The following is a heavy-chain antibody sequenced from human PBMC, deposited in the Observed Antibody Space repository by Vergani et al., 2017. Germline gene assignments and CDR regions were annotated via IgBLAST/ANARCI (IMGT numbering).Heavy chain of an antibody. J-gene: IGHJ4*02. CDR2: IYYSGST. V-gene: IGHV4-39*07. CDR1: GGSISSSSYY. Sequence: QLQLQESGPGLVKPSETLSLTCTVSGGSISSSSYYWGWIRQPPGKGLEWIGSIYYSGSTNYNPSLKSRVTISVDTSKNQFSLKLSSVTAADTAVYYCARIIAAAGYYYFDYWGQGTLVTVSS. CDR3: ARIIAAAGYYYFDY. D-gene: IGHD6-13*01.